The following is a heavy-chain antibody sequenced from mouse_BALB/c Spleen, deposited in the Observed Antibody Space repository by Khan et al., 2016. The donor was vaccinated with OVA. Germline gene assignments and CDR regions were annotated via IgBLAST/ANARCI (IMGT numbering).Heavy chain of an antibody. V-gene: IGHV3-2*02. CDR2: ISYSGNT. D-gene: IGHD1-1*01. Sequence: EVQLQESGPGLVKPSQSLSLTCTVTGYSITTDYAWNWIRQFPGSKLEWMGHISYSGNTKYNPPLKSRISITRDTSKNQFFLQLKSVTTEDTARYYCARIYGGDFDYWGQGTTLTVSS. J-gene: IGHJ2*01. CDR1: GYSITTDYA. CDR3: ARIYGGDFDY.